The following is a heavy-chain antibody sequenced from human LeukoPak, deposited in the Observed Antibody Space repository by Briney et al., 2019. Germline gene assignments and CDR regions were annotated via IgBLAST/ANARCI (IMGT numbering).Heavy chain of an antibody. CDR2: ISTYNGNT. Sequence: ASVKVSCKASGYTFTSYGISWVRQAPGQGLEWMGWISTYNGNTNYAQKLQGRVTMTTDTSTSTAYMELRSLRSDDTAVYYCARAWTGSGSPRESNWFDPWGQGTLVTVSS. D-gene: IGHD3-10*01. CDR3: ARAWTGSGSPRESNWFDP. J-gene: IGHJ5*02. V-gene: IGHV1-18*01. CDR1: GYTFTSYG.